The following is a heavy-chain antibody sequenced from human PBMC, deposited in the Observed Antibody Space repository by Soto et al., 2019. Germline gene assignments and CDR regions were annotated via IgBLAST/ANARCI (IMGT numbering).Heavy chain of an antibody. CDR2: IYYSGST. CDR1: GGSISSYY. D-gene: IGHD6-13*01. J-gene: IGHJ6*02. CDR3: ARDADSSSWYGSDYYYGMDV. V-gene: IGHV4-59*01. Sequence: QVQLQESGPGLVKPSETLSLTCTVSGGSISSYYWSWIRQPPGKGLEWIGYIYYSGSTNYNPSLKGRVTISVDTSKNQFSLKLSSVTAADTAVYYCARDADSSSWYGSDYYYGMDVWGQGTTVTVSS.